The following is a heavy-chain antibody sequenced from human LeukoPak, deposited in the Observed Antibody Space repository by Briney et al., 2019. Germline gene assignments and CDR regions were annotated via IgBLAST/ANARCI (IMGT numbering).Heavy chain of an antibody. D-gene: IGHD6-19*01. V-gene: IGHV1-69*05. J-gene: IGHJ4*02. Sequence: ASVKVSCKASGGTFSSYAISWVRQAPGQGLEWMGGIIPIFGTANYAQKFQGRVTMTRDTSTSTVYMELSSLRSEDTAVYYCARDLDSSGGGHYFDYWGQGTLVTVSS. CDR2: IIPIFGTA. CDR3: ARDLDSSGGGHYFDY. CDR1: GGTFSSYA.